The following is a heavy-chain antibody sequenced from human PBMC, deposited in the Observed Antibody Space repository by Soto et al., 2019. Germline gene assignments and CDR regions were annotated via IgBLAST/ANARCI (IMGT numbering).Heavy chain of an antibody. D-gene: IGHD2-8*02. V-gene: IGHV1-2*02. Sequence: XSVKVSCNASGYTFTCYYMHLVRQAPGQGLEWMGWINPNSGGTNYAQKFQGRVTMTRDTSISTAYMELSRLRSDDTAAYYCARDNVLNDDWGQGTLVTVSS. CDR3: ARDNVLNDD. J-gene: IGHJ4*02. CDR2: INPNSGGT. CDR1: GYTFTCYY.